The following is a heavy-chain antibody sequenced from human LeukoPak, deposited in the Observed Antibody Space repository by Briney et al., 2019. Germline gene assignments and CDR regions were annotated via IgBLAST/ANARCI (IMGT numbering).Heavy chain of an antibody. CDR3: ASPYTSGSYSTFYT. CDR2: IYPGDSDT. J-gene: IGHJ3*02. Sequence: GESLKISCQGSGYSFTSYWIGWVRQLPGKGLEWMGIIYPGDSDTRYSPSLQGQVTISADKSISTAYLQWSSLKASDTAMDYCASPYTSGSYSTFYTCGQGTMCTASS. V-gene: IGHV5-51*01. D-gene: IGHD3-10*01. CDR1: GYSFTSYW.